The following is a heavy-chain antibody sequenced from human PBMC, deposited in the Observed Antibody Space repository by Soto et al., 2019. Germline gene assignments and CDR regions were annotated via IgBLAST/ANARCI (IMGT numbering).Heavy chain of an antibody. V-gene: IGHV1-2*02. J-gene: IGHJ4*02. Sequence: ASVKVSCKASGYTFTGYYIHWVRQAPGQGLEWTGWINPNNGDTNYARKFQGRVTMTRDTSTSTAYMELSSLTFDDTAVYYCARHSGYDYVFDYWGQGTLVTVSS. CDR1: GYTFTGYY. CDR3: ARHSGYDYVFDY. D-gene: IGHD5-12*01. CDR2: INPNNGDT.